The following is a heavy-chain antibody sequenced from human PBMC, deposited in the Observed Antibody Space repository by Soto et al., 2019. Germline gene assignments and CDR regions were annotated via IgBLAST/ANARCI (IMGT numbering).Heavy chain of an antibody. CDR3: ARRMGYSSSWVSDYYYGMDV. J-gene: IGHJ6*02. CDR2: INPSDSYT. D-gene: IGHD6-13*01. Sequence: PGESLKISCKGSGYSFSNYWIYWVRQMPGKGLERMGRINPSDSYTNNSPSFQGHVTISVDKSISTAYLQWSSLKASDTAIYFCARRMGYSSSWVSDYYYGMDVWGQGTTVTVSS. V-gene: IGHV5-10-1*01. CDR1: GYSFSNYW.